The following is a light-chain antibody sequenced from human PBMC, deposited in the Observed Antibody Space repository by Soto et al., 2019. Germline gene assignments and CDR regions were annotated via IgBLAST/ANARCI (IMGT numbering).Light chain of an antibody. Sequence: EIVMTQSPATLSVSPGERVTLSCRASESLSTYLAWYQQKPGQAPRLLISGASTRATGVPARFSGSGSATDFTLTISGLQSEDSTVYYCQSYNDWPFSFGQGTKLQIK. V-gene: IGKV3-15*01. CDR1: ESLSTY. J-gene: IGKJ2*01. CDR3: QSYNDWPFS. CDR2: GAS.